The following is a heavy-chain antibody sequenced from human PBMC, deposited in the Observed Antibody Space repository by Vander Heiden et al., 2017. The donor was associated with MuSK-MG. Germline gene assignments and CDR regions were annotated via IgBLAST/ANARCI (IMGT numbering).Heavy chain of an antibody. CDR3: ASSAVADPYDAFDI. V-gene: IGHV4-34*01. CDR2: INHSGST. CDR1: GGSFSGYY. Sequence: QVQLQQRGAGRLKPSETVSLTCAANGGSFSGYYWRWIRQPPGKGLDWIGEINHSGSTNYNPSLKSRVTISVDTSKNQFSLKLSSVTAADTAVYYCASSAVADPYDAFDIWGQGTMVTVSS. D-gene: IGHD6-19*01. J-gene: IGHJ3*02.